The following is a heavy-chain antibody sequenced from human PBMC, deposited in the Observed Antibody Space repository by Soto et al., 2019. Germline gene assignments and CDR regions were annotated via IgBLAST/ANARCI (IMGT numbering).Heavy chain of an antibody. Sequence: SETLSLTCTVSGGSISSYYWSWIRQPPGKGLEWIGYIYYSGSTNYNPSLKSRVTMTRDTSTSTVYFELNSLTSDDTAVYFCATDLGTAPRLVWGHYFNNWGQGTLVTVSS. CDR2: IYYSGST. CDR3: ATDLGTAPRLVWGHYFNN. J-gene: IGHJ4*02. CDR1: GGSISSYY. V-gene: IGHV4-59*01. D-gene: IGHD6-6*01.